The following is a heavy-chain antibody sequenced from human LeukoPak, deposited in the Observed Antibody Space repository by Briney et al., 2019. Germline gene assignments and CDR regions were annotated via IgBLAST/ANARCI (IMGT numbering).Heavy chain of an antibody. Sequence: PGGSLRLSCAASGFSFSVYERHWVRQAPGKGLEWISDISSSGTTTYYADSVKGRFTISRDNAKNSLYLQMNSLRAEDTPVYYCTTLAVAPNFDYWGQGTLVTVSS. J-gene: IGHJ4*02. D-gene: IGHD6-19*01. CDR1: GFSFSVYE. CDR2: ISSSGTTT. CDR3: TTLAVAPNFDY. V-gene: IGHV3-48*03.